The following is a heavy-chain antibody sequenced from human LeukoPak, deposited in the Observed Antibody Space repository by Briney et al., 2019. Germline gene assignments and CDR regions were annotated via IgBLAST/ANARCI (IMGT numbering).Heavy chain of an antibody. CDR2: INHSGSA. D-gene: IGHD3-16*01. CDR3: AQQGGYYYYGMDV. J-gene: IGHJ6*02. V-gene: IGHV4-34*01. Sequence: SETLSLTCAVYGGSFSGYYWSWIRQPPGKGLEWIGEINHSGSANYNPSLKSRVTISVDTSKNQFSLKLSSVTAADTAVYYCAQQGGYYYYGMDVWGQGTTVTVSS. CDR1: GGSFSGYY.